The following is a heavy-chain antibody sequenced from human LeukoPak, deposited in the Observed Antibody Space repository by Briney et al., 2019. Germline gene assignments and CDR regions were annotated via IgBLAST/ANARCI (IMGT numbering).Heavy chain of an antibody. D-gene: IGHD4-11*01. V-gene: IGHV1-2*02. Sequence: GASVKVSCKASDYTFTNYYMHWVRQAPGQGLEWMGWINPNSGAPNYAQTFQGRVTMTRDTSISTAYMELTRLISDDTAVYYCARGEETVTTPYFSFWGQGTLVTVSS. J-gene: IGHJ4*02. CDR1: DYTFTNYY. CDR3: ARGEETVTTPYFSF. CDR2: INPNSGAP.